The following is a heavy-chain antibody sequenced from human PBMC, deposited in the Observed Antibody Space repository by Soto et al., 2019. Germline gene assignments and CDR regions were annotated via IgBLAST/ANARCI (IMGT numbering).Heavy chain of an antibody. CDR1: GGSISSSSYY. V-gene: IGHV4-39*07. Sequence: SETLSLTCTVSGGSISSSSYYWGWIRQPPGKGLEWIGSIYNSGSTYYNPSLKSRVTISVDTSKNQFSLKLSSVTAADTAVYYCAREQVWLYYFDYWGQGTLVTVSS. J-gene: IGHJ4*02. CDR2: IYNSGST. CDR3: AREQVWLYYFDY. D-gene: IGHD3-22*01.